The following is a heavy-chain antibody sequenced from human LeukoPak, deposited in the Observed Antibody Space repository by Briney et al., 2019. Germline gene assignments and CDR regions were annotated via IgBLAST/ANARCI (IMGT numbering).Heavy chain of an antibody. V-gene: IGHV4-34*01. J-gene: IGHJ4*02. CDR1: GGSFSGYY. Sequence: SETLSLTCAVYGGSFSGYYWSWIRQPPGKGLEWIGEINHSGSTNYNPSLKSRVTISVDTSKNQFSLKLSPVTAADTAVYYCARVTGGLIPYWGQGTLVTVSS. CDR2: INHSGST. CDR3: ARVTGGLIPY.